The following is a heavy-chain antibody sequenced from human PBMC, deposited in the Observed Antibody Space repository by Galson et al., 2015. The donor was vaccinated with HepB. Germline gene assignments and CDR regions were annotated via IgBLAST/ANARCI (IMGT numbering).Heavy chain of an antibody. CDR2: IGSDGSST. V-gene: IGHV3-23*01. D-gene: IGHD1-1*01. CDR1: GFTFSSYA. J-gene: IGHJ4*02. CDR3: AKDPNWESGH. Sequence: SLRLSCAASGFTFSSYAMSWVRQAPGKGLEWVSAIGSDGSSTFYADSVKGRFTISRDNSKNTLFLQMNALRVEDTAIYYCAKDPNWESGHWGQGILVTVSS.